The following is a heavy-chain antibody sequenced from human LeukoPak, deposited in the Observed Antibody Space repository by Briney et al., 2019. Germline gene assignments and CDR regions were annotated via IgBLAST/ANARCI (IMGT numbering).Heavy chain of an antibody. J-gene: IGHJ4*02. Sequence: GGSLRLSCAASGFTFSSDGMHWVRQVPGKGLEWVAVIWYDGSNKYYADSVKGRFTISRDNSKNTLYLQMNSLRDEDTAVYYCARDRGDGSGTYCDYWGRGTLVTVSS. D-gene: IGHD3-10*01. CDR2: IWYDGSNK. CDR1: GFTFSSDG. CDR3: ARDRGDGSGTYCDY. V-gene: IGHV3-33*01.